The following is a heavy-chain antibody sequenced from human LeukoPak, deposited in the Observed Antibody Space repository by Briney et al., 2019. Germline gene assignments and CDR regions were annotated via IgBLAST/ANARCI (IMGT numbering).Heavy chain of an antibody. D-gene: IGHD2-15*01. CDR1: GFTVSSTY. CDR3: AGRHCSGGGCYFAGADPFDY. V-gene: IGHV3-53*01. J-gene: IGHJ4*02. CDR2: IYSGGNI. Sequence: PGGSLRLSCAASGFTVSSTYMSWVRQAPGKGLEWVSVIYSGGNIYYIESVRGRFTISRDTSKNTLYLQMNSLRAEDTAVYFCAGRHCSGGGCYFAGADPFDYWGQGTSVTVSS.